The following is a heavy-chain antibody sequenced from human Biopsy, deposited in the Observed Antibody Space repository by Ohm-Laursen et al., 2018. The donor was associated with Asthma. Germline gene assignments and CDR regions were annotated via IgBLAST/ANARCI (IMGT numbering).Heavy chain of an antibody. D-gene: IGHD2-15*01. V-gene: IGHV1-69*13. J-gene: IGHJ4*02. CDR2: TNSVFGTT. CDR1: GGTFNTYV. CDR3: ARKAGSCFGRTCYSLDF. Sequence: SVKVSCKSPGGTFNTYVIGWVRQAPGQGLEWMGGTNSVFGTTTYPQKFQVRVTITADDSTSTVYMELSSLRSEDAAVYYCARKAGSCFGRTCYSLDFWGQGTLVTVSS.